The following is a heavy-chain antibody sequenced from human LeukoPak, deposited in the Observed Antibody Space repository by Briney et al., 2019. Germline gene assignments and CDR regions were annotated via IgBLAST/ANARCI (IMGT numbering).Heavy chain of an antibody. V-gene: IGHV1-18*04. J-gene: IGHJ5*02. Sequence: ASVKVSCKASGYTFTGHYMHWVRQAPGQGLEWMGWISGYNGKTKYAQKFQGRVTMTTDTSTTTAYMELKSLRFDDTAVYYCARSGYGDYVGWFDPWGQGTLVTVSS. D-gene: IGHD4-17*01. CDR3: ARSGYGDYVGWFDP. CDR2: ISGYNGKT. CDR1: GYTFTGHY.